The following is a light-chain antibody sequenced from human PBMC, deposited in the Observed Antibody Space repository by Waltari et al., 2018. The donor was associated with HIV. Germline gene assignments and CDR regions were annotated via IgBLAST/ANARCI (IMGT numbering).Light chain of an antibody. CDR3: SSYTSSSTLG. V-gene: IGLV2-14*03. CDR2: DVS. J-gene: IGLJ2*01. Sequence: QSALTQPASVSGSPGQSITISCTGTSSDVGGYNYVSWYQQHPGTAPKLMIYDVSNRPSGVSNRFSSSKSGNTASLTISGLQAEDEADYYCSSYTSSSTLGFGGGTKLTVL. CDR1: SSDVGGYNY.